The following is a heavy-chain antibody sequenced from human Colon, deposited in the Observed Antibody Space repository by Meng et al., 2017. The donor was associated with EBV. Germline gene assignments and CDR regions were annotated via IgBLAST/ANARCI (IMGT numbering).Heavy chain of an antibody. J-gene: IGHJ4*02. CDR3: ARDTSTWGNKGLDH. CDR2: MLHSGSN. V-gene: IGHV4-30-2*01. CDR1: GDSVTNGVSS. D-gene: IGHD7-27*01. Sequence: LPRQGLVSGVLKRSETLSLTCGVPGDSVTNGVSSWSWIRQPPGKGLEWIGYMLHSGSNKYNPSLKSRVTISVDTSKNQFSLKLSSVTAADTAVYYCARDTSTWGNKGLDHWGQGILVTVSS.